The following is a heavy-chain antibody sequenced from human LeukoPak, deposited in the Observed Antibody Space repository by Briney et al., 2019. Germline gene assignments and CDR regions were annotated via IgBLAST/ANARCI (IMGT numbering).Heavy chain of an antibody. CDR1: GFTFSSYA. D-gene: IGHD4-17*01. CDR3: AKATLRMTTVTSPLGY. J-gene: IGHJ4*02. V-gene: IGHV3-23*01. Sequence: GGSLRLSCAASGFTFSSYAMSWVRQAPGKGLEWLSAISGSGGGTYYADSVKGRFTISRDNSKNTLYLQMNSLRAEDTAVYYCAKATLRMTTVTSPLGYWGQGTLVTVSS. CDR2: ISGSGGGT.